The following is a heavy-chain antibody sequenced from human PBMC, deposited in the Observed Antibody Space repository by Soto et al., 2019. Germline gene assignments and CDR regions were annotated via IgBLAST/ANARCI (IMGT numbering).Heavy chain of an antibody. D-gene: IGHD6-13*01. J-gene: IGHJ4*02. V-gene: IGHV4-39*01. Sequence: QVQLQESGPGLVMPSETLSLTGSVSGDSISGSPYYWGWIRQPPGKRLEWIGSIFHDGYIVYTPSLKSRVTISVDTSKNQFSLKLTSVAAADTAIYFCARLQTAVPHYWGQGILVTVSS. CDR3: ARLQTAVPHY. CDR2: IFHDGYI. CDR1: GDSISGSPYY.